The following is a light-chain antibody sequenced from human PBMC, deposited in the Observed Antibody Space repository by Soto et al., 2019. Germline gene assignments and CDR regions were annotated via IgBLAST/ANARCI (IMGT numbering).Light chain of an antibody. CDR1: QSVSSY. V-gene: IGKV3-20*01. J-gene: IGKJ3*01. CDR2: SAS. CDR3: QQYGDSPLT. Sequence: EIVLTQSPATLSLSPGERATLSCRASQSVSSYLAWYQQKPGQAPRLLIYSASHRATGIPDRFTGSGSGTDFALTISRLEPEDFGVYYCQQYGDSPLTSGPGTKVDIK.